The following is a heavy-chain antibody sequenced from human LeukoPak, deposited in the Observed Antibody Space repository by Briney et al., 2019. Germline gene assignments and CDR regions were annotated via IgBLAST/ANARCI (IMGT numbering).Heavy chain of an antibody. Sequence: GGSLRLSCAASGFTFSSYAMDWVRQAPGKGLEWVAKIKQDGSEKYYVDSVKGRFTIFRDNAKNSLYLQMNSLRAEDTAVYYCAREGGTYAGFDYWGQGTLVTVSS. CDR1: GFTFSSYA. J-gene: IGHJ4*02. V-gene: IGHV3-7*01. D-gene: IGHD1-26*01. CDR2: IKQDGSEK. CDR3: AREGGTYAGFDY.